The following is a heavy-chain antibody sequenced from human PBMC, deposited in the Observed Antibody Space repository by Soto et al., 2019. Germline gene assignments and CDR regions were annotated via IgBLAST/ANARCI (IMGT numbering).Heavy chain of an antibody. CDR2: ISYDGSNK. CDR1: GFTFSSYG. D-gene: IGHD3-22*01. CDR3: AKASMIVVVIAPFDI. Sequence: QVQLVESGGGVVQPGRSLRLSCAASGFTFSSYGMHWVRRAPGKGLEWVAVISYDGSNKYYADSVKGRFTISRDNSKNTLYLQMNSLRAEDTAVYYCAKASMIVVVIAPFDIWGQGTMVTVSS. V-gene: IGHV3-30*18. J-gene: IGHJ3*02.